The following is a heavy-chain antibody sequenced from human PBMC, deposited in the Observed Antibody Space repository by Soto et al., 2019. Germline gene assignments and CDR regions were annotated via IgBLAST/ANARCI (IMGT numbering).Heavy chain of an antibody. V-gene: IGHV5-51*01. CDR1: EYNFSTYW. J-gene: IGHJ6*02. Sequence: PGESLKICCKGSEYNFSTYWIAWVRQMPGKGLEWMGIIYPGDSDVTYSPSLQGQVTISVDKSISTAYVQWSSLKASDTAMYYRARSVARWCRGGGCCTGRNAMDVWGPGTWVTVS. CDR3: ARSVARWCRGGGCCTGRNAMDV. CDR2: IYPGDSDV. D-gene: IGHD2-15*01.